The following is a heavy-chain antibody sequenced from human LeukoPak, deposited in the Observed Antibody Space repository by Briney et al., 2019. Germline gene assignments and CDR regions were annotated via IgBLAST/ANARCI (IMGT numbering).Heavy chain of an antibody. V-gene: IGHV1-69*05. CDR3: ATSIVGATRFDY. CDR2: IIPIFGTA. CDR1: GYTFTGYY. J-gene: IGHJ4*02. Sequence: ASVKVSCKAPGYTFTGYYMHWVRQAPGQGLEWMGGIIPIFGTANYAQKFQGRVTITTDESTSTAYMELSSLRSEDTAVYYCATSIVGATRFDYWGQGTLVTVSS. D-gene: IGHD1-26*01.